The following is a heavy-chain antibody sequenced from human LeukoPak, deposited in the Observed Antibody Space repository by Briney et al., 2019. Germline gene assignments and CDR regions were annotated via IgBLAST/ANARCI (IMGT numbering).Heavy chain of an antibody. CDR2: INPSGGST. Sequence: GASVKVSCKASGYTFTSYYMHWVRQAPGQGLEWMGIINPSGGSTSYAQKFQGRVTMTRNTPITTAYMELSSLRSEDTAVYYCARGRPNYYGSGNYYYYYGMDVWGQGTTVTVSS. D-gene: IGHD3-10*01. CDR1: GYTFTSYY. J-gene: IGHJ6*02. V-gene: IGHV1-46*01. CDR3: ARGRPNYYGSGNYYYYYGMDV.